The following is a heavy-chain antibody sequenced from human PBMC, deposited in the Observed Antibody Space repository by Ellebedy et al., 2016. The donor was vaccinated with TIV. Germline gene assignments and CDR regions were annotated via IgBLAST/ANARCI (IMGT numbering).Heavy chain of an antibody. CDR2: VSAYNGNT. Sequence: AASVKVSCKSSGYTFIDYGITWVRQAPGQGLDWMGWVSAYNGNTNYAQKLQGRVTMTTDTSTSTAYMELRSLRSDDTAVYYCARWAGYAGTFQGPFDYWGQGTLVTVSS. V-gene: IGHV1-18*01. D-gene: IGHD2-2*01. CDR1: GYTFIDYG. J-gene: IGHJ4*02. CDR3: ARWAGYAGTFQGPFDY.